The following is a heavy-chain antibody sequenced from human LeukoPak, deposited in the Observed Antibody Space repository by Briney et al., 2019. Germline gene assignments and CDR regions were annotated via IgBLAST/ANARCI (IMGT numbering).Heavy chain of an antibody. D-gene: IGHD3-10*01. V-gene: IGHV3-49*04. J-gene: IGHJ4*02. CDR1: GFTFSSYA. CDR3: TRVRSGNDFDY. CDR2: IRSKAYGGTT. Sequence: GGSLRLSCAASGFTFSSYAMSWVRQAPGKGLEWVGFIRSKAYGGTTQYAASVKGRFTISRDDSKSIAYRQMSSLKTEDTAVYYCTRVRSGNDFDYWGQGTLVTVSS.